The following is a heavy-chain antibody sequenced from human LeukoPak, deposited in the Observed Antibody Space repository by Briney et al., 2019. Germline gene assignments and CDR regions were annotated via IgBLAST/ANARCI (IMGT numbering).Heavy chain of an antibody. Sequence: WASVKVSCKASGYTFTSYYMHWVRQAPGQGLEWTGIINPSGGSTSYAQKFQVRVTMTRDTSTSTVYMELSSLRSEDTAVYYCASSSGYHSWFDPWGQGTLVTVSS. CDR1: GYTFTSYY. J-gene: IGHJ5*02. D-gene: IGHD3-22*01. CDR2: INPSGGST. V-gene: IGHV1-46*01. CDR3: ASSSGYHSWFDP.